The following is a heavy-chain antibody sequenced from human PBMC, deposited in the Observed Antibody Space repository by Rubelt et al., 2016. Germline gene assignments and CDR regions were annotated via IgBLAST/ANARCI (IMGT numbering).Heavy chain of an antibody. J-gene: IGHJ6*02. D-gene: IGHD2-2*02. Sequence: EVQLVESGGGLVQPGGSLRLSCAASGFTFSSYAMHWVRQVPGRGLVWVSSINTDGSATRYADSVKGRFTISRDNSKNTLDLQMNSLRAEDTALDYCAKGIITSSYSAMDVWGQGTTVTVSS. CDR3: AKGIITSSYSAMDV. CDR2: INTDGSAT. CDR1: GFTFSSYA. V-gene: IGHV3-74*02.